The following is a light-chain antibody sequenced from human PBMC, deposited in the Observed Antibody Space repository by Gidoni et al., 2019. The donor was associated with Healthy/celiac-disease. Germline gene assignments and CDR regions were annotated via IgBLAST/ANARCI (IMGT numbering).Light chain of an antibody. J-gene: IGKJ1*01. Sequence: DIQMTQSPSSLSASVGDRVTITCQASQDISNYLNWYQQKPGKAPKLLIYDASNLETGVPSRVSGSGSGTDFTFTISSLQPEDIATYYGQQYDNLPWTFGQGTKVEIK. CDR3: QQYDNLPWT. CDR2: DAS. CDR1: QDISNY. V-gene: IGKV1-33*01.